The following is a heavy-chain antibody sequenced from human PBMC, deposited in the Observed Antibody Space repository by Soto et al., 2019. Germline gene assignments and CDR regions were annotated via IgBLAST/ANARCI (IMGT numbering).Heavy chain of an antibody. CDR1: GGSISSGGYY. Sequence: SETLSLTCTVSGGSISSGGYYWSWIRQYPGLGLEWIGAVYYTGSTYYKRPLKSRLTMSVDTSKNQFSLMLTSVTAADTAVYYCAREYSSGWYGYFQHWGQGXPVTVPS. J-gene: IGHJ1*01. D-gene: IGHD6-19*01. CDR2: VYYTGST. CDR3: AREYSSGWYGYFQH. V-gene: IGHV4-31*03.